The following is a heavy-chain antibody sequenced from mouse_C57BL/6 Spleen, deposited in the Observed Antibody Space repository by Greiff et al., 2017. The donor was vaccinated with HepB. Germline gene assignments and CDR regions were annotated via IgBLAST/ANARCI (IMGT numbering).Heavy chain of an antibody. CDR1: GYTFSSYW. D-gene: IGHD2-14*01. CDR2: IYPGDGDT. CDR3: ERRTIIGYYFDY. V-gene: IGHV1-82*01. Sequence: VQLQQSGAELVKPGASVKISCKASGYTFSSYWMNWVKQRPGQGLEWIGRIYPGDGDTNYNGKFKGKATLTADKSSSTAYMQLISLTSEDSAVAYCERRTIIGYYFDYWGQGTTVTVSS. J-gene: IGHJ2*01.